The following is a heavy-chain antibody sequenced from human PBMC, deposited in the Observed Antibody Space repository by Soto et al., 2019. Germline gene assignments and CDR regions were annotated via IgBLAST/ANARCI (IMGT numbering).Heavy chain of an antibody. CDR3: VKGYWKGDV. D-gene: IGHD1-1*01. V-gene: IGHV3-23*01. CDR2: ISGSGGSI. Sequence: EVQLLEAGGGLVQPGGSLRLSCAASGFTFSTYAMNWVRQAPGNGLEWVSAISGSGGSIHYADSVKGRFTISRDNSKNTLYLQMNSPRDEDXAVYHCVKGYWKGDVWGQGTTVTVSS. J-gene: IGHJ6*02. CDR1: GFTFSTYA.